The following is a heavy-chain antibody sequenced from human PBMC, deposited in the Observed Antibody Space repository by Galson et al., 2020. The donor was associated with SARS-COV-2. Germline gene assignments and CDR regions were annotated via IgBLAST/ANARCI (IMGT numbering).Heavy chain of an antibody. Sequence: SETLSLTCVVSAYSITNDNWWGWIRQSPGKGLEWIGYIYYNGRTYYNPSLQSRVTMSVDTSKNQFSLKLSSVTAVDTAVYYCARNLYQTYYHGMDVWGQGTTVTVSS. J-gene: IGHJ6*02. V-gene: IGHV4-28*01. CDR1: AYSITNDNW. CDR2: IYYNGRT. CDR3: ARNLYQTYYHGMDV.